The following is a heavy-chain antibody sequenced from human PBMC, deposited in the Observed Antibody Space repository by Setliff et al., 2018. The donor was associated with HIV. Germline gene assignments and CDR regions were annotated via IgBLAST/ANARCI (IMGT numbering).Heavy chain of an antibody. D-gene: IGHD3-10*01. V-gene: IGHV1-3*01. CDR3: ARGGALLGYYYGSGSYPPDAFDI. Sequence: VKVSCKASGSTFTSYAMHWVRQAPGQRLEWMGWINAGNGNTKYSQKFQGRVTITRDTSASTAYMELSSLRSEDTAVYYCARGGALLGYYYGSGSYPPDAFDIWGQGTMVTVSS. CDR2: INAGNGNT. CDR1: GSTFTSYA. J-gene: IGHJ3*02.